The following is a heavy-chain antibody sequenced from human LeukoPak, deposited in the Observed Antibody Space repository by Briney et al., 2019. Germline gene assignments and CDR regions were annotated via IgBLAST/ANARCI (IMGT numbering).Heavy chain of an antibody. J-gene: IGHJ4*02. CDR3: ARDRRSGSYYPNYYFDY. Sequence: TGGSLRLSCAASGFTFSNYRMHWVRQAPGKGLEWVANINLDGREKYYVDSVKGRFTISRDNAKNSLYLQMNSLRAEDTAVYYCARDRRSGSYYPNYYFDYWGQGTLVTVSS. CDR1: GFTFSNYR. V-gene: IGHV3-7*01. D-gene: IGHD1-26*01. CDR2: INLDGREK.